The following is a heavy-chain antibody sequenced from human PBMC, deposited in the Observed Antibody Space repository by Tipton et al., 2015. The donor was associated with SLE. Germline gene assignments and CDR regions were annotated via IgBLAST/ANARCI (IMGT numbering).Heavy chain of an antibody. CDR3: ARVTGNNYYYYMDV. CDR1: GFTFSSYT. V-gene: IGHV3-21*01. J-gene: IGHJ6*03. CDR2: ISTSSSFI. Sequence: SLRLSCAASGFTFSSYTMVWVRQSPGKGLEWVSTISTSSSFIYFADSVKGRFTISRDNAKNSLYLQMNGLRAEDTAVYYCARVTGNNYYYYMDVWGKGTTVTVSS. D-gene: IGHD2/OR15-2a*01.